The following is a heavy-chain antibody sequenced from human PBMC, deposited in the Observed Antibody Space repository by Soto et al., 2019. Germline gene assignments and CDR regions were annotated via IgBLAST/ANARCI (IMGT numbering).Heavy chain of an antibody. V-gene: IGHV3-48*03. J-gene: IGHJ4*02. CDR3: AKAFDSGTYHNFDY. CDR2: IISSGSII. D-gene: IGHD1-26*01. CDR1: GFTCGGYE. Sequence: GGSLGLSWASSGFTCGGYEMNLVRPAPGKGLEWLSYIISSGSIIYYADSVKGRFTISRDNSKNTLYLQMNSLRAEDTAVYYCAKAFDSGTYHNFDYWGRGPLVNVSA.